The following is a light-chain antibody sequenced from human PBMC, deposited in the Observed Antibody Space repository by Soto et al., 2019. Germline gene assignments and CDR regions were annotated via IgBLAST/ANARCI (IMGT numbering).Light chain of an antibody. V-gene: IGKV1-27*01. J-gene: IGKJ1*01. CDR3: QKYNGDQWT. CDR2: AAS. CDR1: QGIRNY. Sequence: DIQMTQSPSSLSASVGDRVTIACRASQGIRNYLVWYQQKPGKAPKVLIYAASTLQSGVPSRFSGSGSGTDFTLTISSLQPEDVATYYCQKYNGDQWTFGQGTKVEIK.